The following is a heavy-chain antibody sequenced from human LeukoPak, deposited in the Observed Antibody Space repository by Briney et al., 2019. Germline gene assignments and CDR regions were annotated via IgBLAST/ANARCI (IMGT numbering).Heavy chain of an antibody. CDR2: IYYSGST. J-gene: IGHJ4*02. CDR1: GGSISSSSYY. V-gene: IGHV4-39*01. Sequence: PSETLSLTCTVSGGSISSSSYYWGWIRQPPGKGLEWIGSIYYSGSTYYNPSLKSRVTISVDTSKNQSSLKLSSVTAADTAVYYCATAGYSSSWAFDYWGQGTLVTVSS. CDR3: ATAGYSSSWAFDY. D-gene: IGHD6-13*01.